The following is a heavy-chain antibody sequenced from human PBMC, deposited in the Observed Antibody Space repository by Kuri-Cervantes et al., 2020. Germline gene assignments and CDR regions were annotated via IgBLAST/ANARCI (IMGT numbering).Heavy chain of an antibody. CDR1: GFSFSSYS. D-gene: IGHD5/OR15-5a*01. CDR3: ARGRAVYRYYYYYYMDV. V-gene: IGHV4-34*01. CDR2: INHSGST. Sequence: GSLRLSCAASGFSFSSYSMYWVRQAPGKGLEWVGEINHSGSTNYNPSLKSRVTISVDTSKNQFSLKLSSVTAADTAVYYCARGRAVYRYYYYYYMDVWGKGTTVTVSS. J-gene: IGHJ6*03.